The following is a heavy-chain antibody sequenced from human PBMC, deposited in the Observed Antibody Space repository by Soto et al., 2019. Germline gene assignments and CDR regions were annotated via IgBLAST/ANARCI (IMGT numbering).Heavy chain of an antibody. J-gene: IGHJ6*02. Sequence: QVQLQESGPGLVKPSQTLSLTCTVSGGSISSGGYYWSWIRQHPGQGLEWIVYIYYSGSTYYNPSHKSRVTISVDTSKNQFSRKLSSVTAADTAVYYCARGSTRQDYYYGMDVWGQGTTVTVSS. V-gene: IGHV4-31*03. CDR2: IYYSGST. CDR1: GGSISSGGYY. D-gene: IGHD2-2*01. CDR3: ARGSTRQDYYYGMDV.